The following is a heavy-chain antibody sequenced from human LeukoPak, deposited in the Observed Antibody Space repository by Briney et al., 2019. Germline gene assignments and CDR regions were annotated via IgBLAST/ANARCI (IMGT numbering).Heavy chain of an antibody. J-gene: IGHJ4*02. CDR1: GYTFTGYY. D-gene: IGHD6-19*01. Sequence: GASVKVSCKASGYTFTGYYMHWVRQAPGQGLEWMGWINPNSGGTDYAQKLQGRVTMTTDTSTSTAYMELRSLRSNDTAVYYCARESSSGWFGYYWGQGTLVTVSS. CDR3: ARESSSGWFGYY. CDR2: INPNSGGT. V-gene: IGHV1-2*02.